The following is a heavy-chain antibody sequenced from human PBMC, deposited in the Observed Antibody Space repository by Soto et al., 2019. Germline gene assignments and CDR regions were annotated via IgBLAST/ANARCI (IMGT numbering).Heavy chain of an antibody. CDR1: GGSISSGGYY. CDR2: IYYSGST. CDR3: AREPRHCSSTSCYGYYFDY. V-gene: IGHV4-31*03. J-gene: IGHJ4*02. D-gene: IGHD2-2*01. Sequence: TLSLTCTVSGGSISSGGYYWSWIRQHPGKGLEWIGYIYYSGSTYYNPSLKSRVTISVDTSKNQFSLKLSSVTAGDTAVYYCAREPRHCSSTSCYGYYFDYWGQGTLVTVSS.